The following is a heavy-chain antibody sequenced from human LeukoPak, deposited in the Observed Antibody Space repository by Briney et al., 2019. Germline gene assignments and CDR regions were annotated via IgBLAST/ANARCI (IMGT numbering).Heavy chain of an antibody. CDR3: ARWALYDSSSYSRRFDY. D-gene: IGHD3-22*01. V-gene: IGHV4-59*11. J-gene: IGHJ4*02. CDR1: GCSISSHY. Sequence: SETLSLTCTVSGCSISSHYWSWIRQPPGKGLEYIGYIYYSGSTNYNPSLESRVTISVDTSNNQFSLRLSSVTAADTAVYYCARWALYDSSSYSRRFDYWGQGTLGAVSS. CDR2: IYYSGST.